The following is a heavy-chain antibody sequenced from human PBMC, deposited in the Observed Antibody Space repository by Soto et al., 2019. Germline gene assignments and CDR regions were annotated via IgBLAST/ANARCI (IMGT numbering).Heavy chain of an antibody. Sequence: PGGSLGLSRAASRVSLSRYSIDWVRPGPGKGVGWVSYISSSSSTIYYADSVKGRFTISRDNAKNALYLQMNSLRDEDTAVYYCARAMSIPGIYSSVYWGQGTLLTVFS. CDR1: RVSLSRYS. J-gene: IGHJ4*02. CDR2: ISSSSSTI. D-gene: IGHD1-20*01. CDR3: ARAMSIPGIYSSVY. V-gene: IGHV3-48*02.